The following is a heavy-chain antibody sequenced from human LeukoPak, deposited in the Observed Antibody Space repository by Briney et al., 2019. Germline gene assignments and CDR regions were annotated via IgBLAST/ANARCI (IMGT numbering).Heavy chain of an antibody. Sequence: ASVKVSCKASGYTFTDYYVHWVRQAPGQGLEWMGWINPNSGGTNYAQRFQGRVTMTRDTFISTAYMELSRLRSDDTAIYYCAKDSDIWWYDYWGQGTLVTVSS. D-gene: IGHD2-15*01. J-gene: IGHJ4*02. CDR3: AKDSDIWWYDY. CDR1: GYTFTDYY. V-gene: IGHV1-2*02. CDR2: INPNSGGT.